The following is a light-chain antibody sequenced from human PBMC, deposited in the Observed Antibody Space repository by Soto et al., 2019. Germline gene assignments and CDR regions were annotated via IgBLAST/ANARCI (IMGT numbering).Light chain of an antibody. CDR2: GAS. CDR1: QSVSIN. V-gene: IGKV3-15*01. Sequence: IVLTQSPATLSLSLGERATLSCRASQSVSINLAWFQQKPGQAPRLLIYGASTRATGIPARFSGSGSGTEFTLTISSLQSEDFAVYYCQQCKDWPLTFGGGTQVDIK. CDR3: QQCKDWPLT. J-gene: IGKJ4*01.